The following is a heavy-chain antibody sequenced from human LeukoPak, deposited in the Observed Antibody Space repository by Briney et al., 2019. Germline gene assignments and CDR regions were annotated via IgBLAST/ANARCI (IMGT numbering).Heavy chain of an antibody. CDR2: MYDSGST. V-gene: IGHV4-30-4*01. J-gene: IGHJ3*02. CDR1: GVSISSGDYY. Sequence: PAETLSLTCTVSGVSISSGDYYWIWIRQPPGKGLEWIGYMYDSGSTYYNPSLKSRITISVDTSKNQFSLKLSSVTAADTAVYYCAREGERYDAFNIWGQGTMVTVSS. D-gene: IGHD5-24*01. CDR3: AREGERYDAFNI.